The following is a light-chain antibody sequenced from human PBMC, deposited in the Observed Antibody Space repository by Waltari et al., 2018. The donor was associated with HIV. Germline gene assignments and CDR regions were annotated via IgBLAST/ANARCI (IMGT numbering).Light chain of an antibody. Sequence: VMTQSPLSLPVTPGEPASLSFRSRQSLLHSSGYNYLSWYLRKPVQSPQLLIYLASNLASGVPDRFSGNASGTNFTLQISRVEAEDVGIYYCMQALQTPPTFGGGTNVEVK. CDR2: LAS. CDR3: MQALQTPPT. CDR1: QSLLHSSGYNY. V-gene: IGKV2-28*01. J-gene: IGKJ4*01.